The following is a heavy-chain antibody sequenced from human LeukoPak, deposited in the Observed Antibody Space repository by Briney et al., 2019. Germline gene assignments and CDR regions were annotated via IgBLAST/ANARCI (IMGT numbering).Heavy chain of an antibody. Sequence: SVKVSFTASGGTFSTYAISWVRQAPGQGLEWMGGIIPIFGTAKYAQQLQGRATITTDESTSTAYMELSSLRSEDTAVYYCARSKSSFYYMDVWGKGTTVTVSS. D-gene: IGHD3-10*01. V-gene: IGHV1-69*05. CDR2: IIPIFGTA. CDR1: GGTFSTYA. J-gene: IGHJ6*03. CDR3: ARSKSSFYYMDV.